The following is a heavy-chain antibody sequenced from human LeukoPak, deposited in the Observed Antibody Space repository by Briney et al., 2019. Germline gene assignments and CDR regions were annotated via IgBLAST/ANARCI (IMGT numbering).Heavy chain of an antibody. CDR1: GFTFSSYS. D-gene: IGHD3-3*01. J-gene: IGHJ5*02. CDR2: ISSSSSYI. V-gene: IGHV3-21*01. Sequence: GGSLRLSCAASGFTFSSYSMNCVRQAPGKGLEWVSSISSSSSYIYYADSVKGRFTISRDNAKNSLYLQMNSLRAEDTAVYYCARDPRGIFGVVIIPQAWFDPWGQGTLVTVSS. CDR3: ARDPRGIFGVVIIPQAWFDP.